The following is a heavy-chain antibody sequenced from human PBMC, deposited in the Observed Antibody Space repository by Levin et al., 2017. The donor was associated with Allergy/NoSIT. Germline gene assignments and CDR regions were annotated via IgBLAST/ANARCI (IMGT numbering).Heavy chain of an antibody. CDR2: ISSSSSYI. CDR3: ARDLPDFWSGYPLGMDV. Sequence: KSGGSLRLSCAASGFTFSSYSMNWVRQAPGKGLEWVSSISSSSSYIYYADSVKGRFTISRDNAKNSLYLQMNSLRAEDTAVYYCARDLPDFWSGYPLGMDVWGQGTTVTVSS. D-gene: IGHD3-3*01. CDR1: GFTFSSYS. V-gene: IGHV3-21*01. J-gene: IGHJ6*02.